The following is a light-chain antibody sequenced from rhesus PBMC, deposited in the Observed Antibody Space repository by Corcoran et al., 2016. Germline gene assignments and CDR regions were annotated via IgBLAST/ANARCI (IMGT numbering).Light chain of an antibody. V-gene: IGKV3-35*01. Sequence: EIVLTQSPATLSLSPGERATLSCRASQSVSSDLAWYHQKPGQAPRLPIYAASRTATEIPDRLSGRGSGTAFTLTISRLEPDGVGVYYCQRYTNWPLTFGGGTKVHLK. CDR3: QRYTNWPLT. J-gene: IGKJ4*01. CDR1: QSVSSD. CDR2: AAS.